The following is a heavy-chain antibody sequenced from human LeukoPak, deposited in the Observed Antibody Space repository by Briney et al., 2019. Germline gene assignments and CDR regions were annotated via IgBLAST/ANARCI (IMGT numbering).Heavy chain of an antibody. D-gene: IGHD4-17*01. J-gene: IGHJ4*02. CDR2: INSDGSST. CDR1: GFTFSNYW. CDR3: ARDFRRVTTIDY. Sequence: GGSLRLSCAASGFTFSNYWMHWVRQAPGKGLVWVSRINSDGSSTNYVDSVKGRFTISRDNAKNSLYLQMNSLRAEDTAVYFCARDFRRVTTIDYWGQGTLVTVSS. V-gene: IGHV3-74*01.